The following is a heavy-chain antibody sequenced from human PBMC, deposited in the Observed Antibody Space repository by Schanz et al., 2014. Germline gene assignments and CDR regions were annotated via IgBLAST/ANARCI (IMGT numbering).Heavy chain of an antibody. J-gene: IGHJ4*02. CDR2: INPSGGST. CDR3: ARGRGFYDY. D-gene: IGHD3-10*01. CDR1: RYTFNTYG. V-gene: IGHV1-46*02. Sequence: QVQLVQSGAEVKKPGASVKVSCEASRYTFNTYGLNWVRQAPGQGLEWMGMINPSGGSTTYAQKFQGRVTMTRDTSTSTVYMELSSLTSEDTAVHYCARGRGFYDYWGQGTLVTVSS.